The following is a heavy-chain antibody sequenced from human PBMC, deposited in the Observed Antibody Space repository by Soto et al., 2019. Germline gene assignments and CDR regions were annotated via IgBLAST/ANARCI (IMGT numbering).Heavy chain of an antibody. CDR1: GFAFRSYN. V-gene: IGHV3-21*01. Sequence: GSLRLSCAASGFAFRSYNMNWVRQAPGKGLEWVASISSGSSNIYYADSVKGRFTISRDNAKNSLFLQMDSLRAEDSAVYYCASATVVAATFDFWGQGTLVTVSS. CDR3: ASATVVAATFDF. D-gene: IGHD2-15*01. CDR2: ISSGSSNI. J-gene: IGHJ4*02.